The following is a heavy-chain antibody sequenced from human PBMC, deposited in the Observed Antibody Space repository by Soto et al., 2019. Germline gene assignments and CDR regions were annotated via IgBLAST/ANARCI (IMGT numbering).Heavy chain of an antibody. J-gene: IGHJ3*02. D-gene: IGHD4-17*01. CDR1: GFTFSSYW. CDR2: IKQDGSEK. Sequence: EVQLVESGGGLVQPGGSLRLSCAASGFTFSSYWMSWVRQAPGKGLEWVANIKQDGSEKYYVDSVKGRFTISRDNAKNSLYLKINSLRVEDTAVYYCASSVTPAAFDIWGQGTMVTVSS. CDR3: ASSVTPAAFDI. V-gene: IGHV3-7*05.